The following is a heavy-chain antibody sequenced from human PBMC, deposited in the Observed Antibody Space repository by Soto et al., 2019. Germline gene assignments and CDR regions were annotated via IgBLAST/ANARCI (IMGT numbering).Heavy chain of an antibody. J-gene: IGHJ4*02. CDR3: AKDRYSVAFDY. V-gene: IGHV3-30*18. Sequence: HPGGSLRLSCAASGFTFSSYGMHWVRQAPGKGLEWVAVISYDGSNKYYADSVKGRFTIFRDNSKNTLFLQMNSLRAEDTAVYYCAKDRYSVAFDYWGQGTLVTVSS. D-gene: IGHD3-16*02. CDR2: ISYDGSNK. CDR1: GFTFSSYG.